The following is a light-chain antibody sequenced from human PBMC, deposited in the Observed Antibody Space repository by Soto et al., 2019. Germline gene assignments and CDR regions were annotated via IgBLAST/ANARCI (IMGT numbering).Light chain of an antibody. CDR2: AAS. V-gene: IGKV1-9*01. CDR3: QQLFDSPIT. Sequence: DIQLTQSPSFLSPSIGESVTITYRASQVISTSLAWYQVKPGKAPKLLIYAASTLESGVPSRFSATVSGTEFSLTITSPQPEDFATYYCQQLFDSPITFGQGTRLEI. J-gene: IGKJ5*01. CDR1: QVISTS.